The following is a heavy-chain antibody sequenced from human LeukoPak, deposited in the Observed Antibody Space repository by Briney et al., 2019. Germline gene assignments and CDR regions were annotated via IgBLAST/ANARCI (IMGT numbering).Heavy chain of an antibody. D-gene: IGHD6-13*01. V-gene: IGHV4-30-2*01. CDR3: ARSNIAASGYAFDI. CDR1: GGSIRGSSYS. Sequence: SETLSLTCTVSGGSIRGSSYSWSWIRQPPGKGLEWIGYIYHSGSTYYNPSLKSRVTISVDRSKNQFSLKLSSVTAADTAVYYCARSNIAASGYAFDIWGQGTMVTVSS. CDR2: IYHSGST. J-gene: IGHJ3*02.